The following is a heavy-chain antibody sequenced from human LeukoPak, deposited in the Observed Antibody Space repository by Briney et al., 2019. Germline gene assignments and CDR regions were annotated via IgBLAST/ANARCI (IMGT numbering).Heavy chain of an antibody. Sequence: PGGSLRLSCAASGFTFSGYWMTWVRQAPGKGLEWEANIKQDGSEKYYVDSVRGRFTISRDNTENSLYLQMNSLRAEDTAVYYCASMSSSSWYVCDYWGQGTLVTVSS. CDR2: IKQDGSEK. V-gene: IGHV3-7*01. J-gene: IGHJ4*02. D-gene: IGHD6-13*01. CDR1: GFTFSGYW. CDR3: ASMSSSSWYVCDY.